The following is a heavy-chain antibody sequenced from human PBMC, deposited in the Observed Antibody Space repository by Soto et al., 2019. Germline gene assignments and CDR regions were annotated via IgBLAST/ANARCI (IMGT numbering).Heavy chain of an antibody. CDR3: ARAPFDDSSGGYFDY. V-gene: IGHV4-30-4*01. J-gene: IGHJ4*02. CDR1: GGSISIGDYY. Sequence: PSETLSLTCTVSGGSISIGDYYWSWIRQPPGKGLEWIGCIFYTGSTYYNPSLESRLAISVDTSKNQFSLKLTSVTAADTAVYYCARAPFDDSSGGYFDYWGQGALVTVS. D-gene: IGHD3-22*01. CDR2: IFYTGST.